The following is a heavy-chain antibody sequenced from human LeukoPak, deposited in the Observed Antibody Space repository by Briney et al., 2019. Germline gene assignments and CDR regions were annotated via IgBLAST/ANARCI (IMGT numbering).Heavy chain of an antibody. D-gene: IGHD3-22*01. V-gene: IGHV4-30-4*01. CDR2: IYHSGTT. CDR1: GVSIGGADYY. Sequence: PSQTLSLTCTVSGVSIGGADYYWSWIRQPPGKGLEWLGYIYHSGTTYYNPSLKTRIIMSVDTSKNQFSLQLNSVTAADTAVYYCARAGYYYDSSKYPLDYWGQGTLVTVSS. J-gene: IGHJ4*02. CDR3: ARAGYYYDSSKYPLDY.